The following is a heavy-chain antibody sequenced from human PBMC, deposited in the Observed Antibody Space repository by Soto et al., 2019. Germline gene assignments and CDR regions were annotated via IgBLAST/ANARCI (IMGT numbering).Heavy chain of an antibody. CDR1: GYTFTSYG. Sequence: GASVKVSCKASGYTFTSYGISWVRQAPGQGLEWMGWISAYNGNTNYAQKLQGRVTMTTDTSTSTAYMELRSLRSDDTAVYYCARGMTTVTEYYYYGMDVWGQGTTVTVS. CDR3: ARGMTTVTEYYYYGMDV. V-gene: IGHV1-18*01. D-gene: IGHD4-17*01. CDR2: ISAYNGNT. J-gene: IGHJ6*02.